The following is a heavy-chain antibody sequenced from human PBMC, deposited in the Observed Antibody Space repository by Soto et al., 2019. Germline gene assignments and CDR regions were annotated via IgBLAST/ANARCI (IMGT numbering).Heavy chain of an antibody. CDR1: GGSISSSSYY. Sequence: SETMSLTCTVSGGSISSSSYYWGWIRQPPGKGLEWIGSIYYSGSTYYNPSLKSRVTISVDTSKNQFSLKLSSVTAADTAVYYCARGVPGEWLGDDFDILGPGTMVT. V-gene: IGHV4-39*01. J-gene: IGHJ3*02. CDR3: ARGVPGEWLGDDFDI. D-gene: IGHD6-19*01. CDR2: IYYSGST.